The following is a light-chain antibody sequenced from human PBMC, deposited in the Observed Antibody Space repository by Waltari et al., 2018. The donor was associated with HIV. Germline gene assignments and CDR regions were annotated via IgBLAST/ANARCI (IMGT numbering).Light chain of an antibody. J-gene: IGKJ4*01. CDR3: QQSYSTPPTT. Sequence: DIQMTQSPSSLSASVGDRVTITCRASQSISSYLYWYQQKPGKAPKLLIYAASSLQSGVPSRFSGSGSGTDFTLTISSLQPEDFVTYYCQQSYSTPPTTFGGGTKVEIK. CDR2: AAS. CDR1: QSISSY. V-gene: IGKV1-39*01.